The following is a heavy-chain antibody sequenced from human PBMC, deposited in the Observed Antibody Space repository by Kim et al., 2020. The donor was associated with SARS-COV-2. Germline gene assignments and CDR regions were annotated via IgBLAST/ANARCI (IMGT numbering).Heavy chain of an antibody. V-gene: IGHV3-7*03. J-gene: IGHJ4*02. D-gene: IGHD3-3*01. Sequence: GGSLRLSCAASGFTFSSHWMSWVRQVPGKGLEWVANIEQDGSEKNYVDSVRGRFTISRDNAKNSLYLQMNSVRAEDTAVYYCVRGWNEWPLIHHWGQGTL. CDR2: IEQDGSEK. CDR3: VRGWNEWPLIHH. CDR1: GFTFSSHW.